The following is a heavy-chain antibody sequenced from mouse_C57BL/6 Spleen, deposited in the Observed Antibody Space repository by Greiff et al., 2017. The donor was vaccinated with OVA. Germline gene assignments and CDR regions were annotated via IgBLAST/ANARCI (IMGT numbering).Heavy chain of an antibody. CDR2: INPSSGYT. CDR3: ARSEDYDGSMDY. J-gene: IGHJ4*01. Sequence: QVQLQQSGAELARPGASVKMSCKASGYTFTSYTMHWVKQRPGQGLEWIGYINPSSGYTKYNQKFKDMATLTADKSSSTAYMQLSSLTSEDSAVYYCARSEDYDGSMDYWGQGTSVTVSS. D-gene: IGHD1-2*01. V-gene: IGHV1-4*01. CDR1: GYTFTSYT.